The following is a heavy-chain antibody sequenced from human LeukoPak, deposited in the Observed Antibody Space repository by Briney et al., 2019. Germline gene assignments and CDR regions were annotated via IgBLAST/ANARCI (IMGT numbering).Heavy chain of an antibody. J-gene: IGHJ4*02. Sequence: QSGGSLRLSCAASGFTFSSYAMHWVRQGAGKGLEWVAVVSYDGSNKYYADSVKGRFTISRDNSKNTLYLQMNSLRAEDTAVYYCARVSWRLVRGAASFESWGQGTLVTVSS. V-gene: IGHV3-30-3*01. D-gene: IGHD3-10*01. CDR2: VSYDGSNK. CDR1: GFTFSSYA. CDR3: ARVSWRLVRGAASFES.